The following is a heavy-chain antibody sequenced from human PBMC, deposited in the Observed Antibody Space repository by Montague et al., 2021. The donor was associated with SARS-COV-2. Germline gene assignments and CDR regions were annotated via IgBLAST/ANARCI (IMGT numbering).Heavy chain of an antibody. Sequence: SETLSLTCAVYGGSFSGYYWSWIRQPPGKGLEWIGEINHSGSTNYNPSLNSRVTISIDTSKNQFSLKLSSVTATDTAVYYCARVSVCSGDSFYSECDPYYYYGMDAWGQGTTVTVSS. CDR1: GGSFSGYY. D-gene: IGHD2-15*01. CDR2: INHSGST. CDR3: ARVSVCSGDSFYSECDPYYYYGMDA. J-gene: IGHJ6*02. V-gene: IGHV4-34*01.